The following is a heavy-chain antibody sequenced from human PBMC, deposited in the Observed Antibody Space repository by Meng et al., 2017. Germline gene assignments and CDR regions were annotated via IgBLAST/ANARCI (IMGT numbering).Heavy chain of an antibody. CDR2: INHSGST. CDR3: ARTRITIFGVVMTLFDY. CDR1: GGSFRGYY. J-gene: IGHJ4*02. V-gene: IGHV4-34*01. D-gene: IGHD3-3*01. Sequence: VQPLQWREGRCTPSVLLSLTCAVYGGSFRGYYWSWIRQPPGKGLEWIGEINHSGSTNYNPSLKSRVTISVDTSKNQFSLKLSSVTAADTAVYYCARTRITIFGVVMTLFDYWGQGTLVTVFS.